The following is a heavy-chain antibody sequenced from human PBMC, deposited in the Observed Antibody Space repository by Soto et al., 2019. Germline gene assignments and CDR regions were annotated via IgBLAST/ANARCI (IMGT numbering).Heavy chain of an antibody. CDR1: GGSISSYY. CDR2: IYYSGST. Sequence: SETLSLTCTVSGGSISSYYWSWIRQPPGKGLEWIGYIYYSGSTNYNPSLKSRVTISVDTSKNQFSLKLSSVTAADTAVYYCARLPGVTGYHYYYYYYMDVWGKGTTVTVSS. D-gene: IGHD1-20*01. CDR3: ARLPGVTGYHYYYYYYMDV. V-gene: IGHV4-59*08. J-gene: IGHJ6*03.